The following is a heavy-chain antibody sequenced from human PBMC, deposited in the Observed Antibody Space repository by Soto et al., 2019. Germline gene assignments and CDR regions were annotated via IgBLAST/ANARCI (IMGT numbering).Heavy chain of an antibody. CDR2: ISGSGGST. Sequence: PGGSLRLSCAASGFTFSSYAMSWVRQSPGKGLEWVSAISGSGGSTYYADSVKCRFTISRDNSKNTPYLQMNSLRAEEKAVYYCAKGGGRRLYEDNWFDPWGQGTLVTVPS. V-gene: IGHV3-23*01. J-gene: IGHJ5*02. CDR3: AKGGGRRLYEDNWFDP. CDR1: GFTFSSYA. D-gene: IGHD2-2*02.